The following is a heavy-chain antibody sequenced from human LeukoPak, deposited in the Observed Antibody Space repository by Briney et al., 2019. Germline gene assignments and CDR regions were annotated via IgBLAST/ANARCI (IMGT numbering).Heavy chain of an antibody. D-gene: IGHD3-22*01. Sequence: SETLSLTCTVSGGSISSYYWSWIRQPPGKGLEWIGYIYYSGSTNYNPSLKSRVTISVDTSKNQFSLKLSSVTAADTAVYYCARRTYYYDSSGYYYRGFDPWGQGTLVTVSS. CDR2: IYYSGST. CDR1: GGSISSYY. J-gene: IGHJ5*02. V-gene: IGHV4-59*01. CDR3: ARRTYYYDSSGYYYRGFDP.